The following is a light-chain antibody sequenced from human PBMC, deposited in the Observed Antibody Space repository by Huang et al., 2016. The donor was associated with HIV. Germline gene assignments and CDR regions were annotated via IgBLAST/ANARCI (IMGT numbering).Light chain of an antibody. J-gene: IGKJ2*01. Sequence: VMTQSPATLSVSPGERATLSCRASESILRNLAWYQQRPGQPLRRLIYGASVRLPGIPDRCRGSGSGTEFSLTISSLQSEDFAVYYCQQYNKWPPYTYGQGTKLEIK. CDR3: QQYNKWPPYT. CDR2: GAS. V-gene: IGKV3-15*01. CDR1: ESILRN.